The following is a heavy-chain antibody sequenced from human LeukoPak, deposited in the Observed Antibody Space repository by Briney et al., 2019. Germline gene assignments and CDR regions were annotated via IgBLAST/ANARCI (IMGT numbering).Heavy chain of an antibody. Sequence: GGSLRLSCAASGFTFSSYAMSWVRQAPGKGLEWVSAISGSGGSTYYADSVKGRFTISRDNSKNTLYLQMNSLRAEDTAVYYCATRASSDYVWGSYRYNWFDPWGQGTLVTVSS. J-gene: IGHJ5*02. CDR1: GFTFSSYA. V-gene: IGHV3-23*01. CDR2: ISGSGGST. CDR3: ATRASSDYVWGSYRYNWFDP. D-gene: IGHD3-16*02.